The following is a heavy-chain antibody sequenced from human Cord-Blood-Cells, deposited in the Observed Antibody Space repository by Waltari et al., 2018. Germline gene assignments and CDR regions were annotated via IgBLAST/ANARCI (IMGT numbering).Heavy chain of an antibody. V-gene: IGHV3-53*02. J-gene: IGHJ4*02. Sequence: EVQLVETGGGLIQPGGSLRLSCAASGFTVSSNYMSWVRQAPGKGLEWVSVIYSGGSTYYADSVKGRFTISRDNSKNTLYLQMNSLRAEDTVVYYCARAPKGLNYFDYWGQGTLVTVSS. CDR3: ARAPKGLNYFDY. D-gene: IGHD6-19*01. CDR2: IYSGGST. CDR1: GFTVSSNY.